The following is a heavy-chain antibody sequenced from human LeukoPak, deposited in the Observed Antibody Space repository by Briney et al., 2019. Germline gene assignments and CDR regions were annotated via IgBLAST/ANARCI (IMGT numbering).Heavy chain of an antibody. D-gene: IGHD3-16*02. V-gene: IGHV1-69*02. CDR3: ARGAVSPYYYYYYMDV. CDR1: GGTFSSYT. J-gene: IGHJ6*03. CDR2: IIPILGIA. Sequence: SVKVSCKASGGTFSSYTISWVRQAPGQGLEWMGRIIPILGIANYAQKFQGRVTITADKSTSTAYMELSSLRSEDTAVYYCARGAVSPYYYYYYMDVWGKGTTVTVSS.